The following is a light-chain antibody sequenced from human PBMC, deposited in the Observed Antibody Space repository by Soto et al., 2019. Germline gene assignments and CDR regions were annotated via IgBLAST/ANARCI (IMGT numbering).Light chain of an antibody. CDR2: GAS. CDR3: QQYNNWPPRYT. CDR1: QSVNSN. J-gene: IGKJ2*01. V-gene: IGKV3-15*01. Sequence: EIVMTQSPATLSVSPGERATLSCRASQSVNSNLAWYQQKPGQAPRLLIYGASTRATGIPDRFSGSGSGTDFTLTISSLESEDFAVYYCQQYNNWPPRYTFGRGTKLEIK.